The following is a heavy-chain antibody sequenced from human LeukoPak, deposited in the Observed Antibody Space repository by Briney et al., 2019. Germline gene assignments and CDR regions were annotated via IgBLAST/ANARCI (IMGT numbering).Heavy chain of an antibody. CDR1: GFTFSSYE. V-gene: IGHV3-48*03. CDR3: ARGRSATVTQDFDI. D-gene: IGHD4-17*01. Sequence: PGGSLRLSCAASGFTFSSYEMNWVRQAPGEGLEWVSYISSSGSAIYYADSVKGRFTISRDNAKNSLYLQMNSLRAEDTAVYYCARGRSATVTQDFDIWGQGTMVTVSS. J-gene: IGHJ3*02. CDR2: ISSSGSAI.